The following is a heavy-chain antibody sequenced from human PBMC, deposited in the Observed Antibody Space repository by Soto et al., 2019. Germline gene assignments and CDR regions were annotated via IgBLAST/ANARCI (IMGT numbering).Heavy chain of an antibody. Sequence: SGPTLVKPTQTLTLTCTFSGFSLSTSGVGVGWIRQPPGKALEWLALIYWDDDKRYRPSPKSRPTITKETSKNQVVLTMTNMDPVDTATYYCAHRHTWGWLVQGGFDYWGQGTLVTVSS. CDR1: GFSLSTSGVG. CDR2: IYWDDDK. V-gene: IGHV2-5*02. J-gene: IGHJ4*02. D-gene: IGHD6-19*01. CDR3: AHRHTWGWLVQGGFDY.